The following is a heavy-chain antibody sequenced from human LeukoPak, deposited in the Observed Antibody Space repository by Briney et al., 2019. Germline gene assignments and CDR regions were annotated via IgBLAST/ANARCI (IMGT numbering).Heavy chain of an antibody. CDR3: ARDRYGDHTYFDY. CDR1: GGSISSGGYS. Sequence: SETLSLTCAVSGGSISSGGYSWSWIRQPPGKGLEWIGYIYHSGSTYYNPSLKSRVTTSVDRSKNQFSLKLSSVTAADTAVYYCARDRYGDHTYFDYWGQGTLVTVSS. CDR2: IYHSGST. D-gene: IGHD4-17*01. V-gene: IGHV4-30-2*01. J-gene: IGHJ4*02.